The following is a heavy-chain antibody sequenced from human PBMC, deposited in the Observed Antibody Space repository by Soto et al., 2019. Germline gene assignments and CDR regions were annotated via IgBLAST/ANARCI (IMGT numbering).Heavy chain of an antibody. CDR3: ARDGVQIVSLDLGHWLDP. V-gene: IGHV1-18*01. CDR1: GYNFSKYG. CDR2: ISGYNGNT. D-gene: IGHD1-26*01. J-gene: IGHJ5*02. Sequence: QVQLVQSGAEVKKPGASVKVSCKASGYNFSKYGITWVRQAPGHGLEWLGWISGYNGNTHFAQMLQGRVNMPADTSTRTAYMEVTRLRPYDPAIYYCARDGVQIVSLDLGHWLDPWGQGTLVTVSS.